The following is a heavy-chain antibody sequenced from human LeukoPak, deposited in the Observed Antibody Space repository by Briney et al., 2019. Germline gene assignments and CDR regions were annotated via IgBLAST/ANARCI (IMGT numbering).Heavy chain of an antibody. Sequence: ASVKVSCKASGYTFTGHYMHWVRQAPGQGLEWMGWINPNSGGTNYAQKFQGRVTMTRDTSISTAYVELSRLRSDDTAVYYCARSIAVAGTTPPNFDYWGQGTLVTVSS. V-gene: IGHV1-2*02. CDR1: GYTFTGHY. CDR3: ARSIAVAGTTPPNFDY. CDR2: INPNSGGT. J-gene: IGHJ4*02. D-gene: IGHD6-19*01.